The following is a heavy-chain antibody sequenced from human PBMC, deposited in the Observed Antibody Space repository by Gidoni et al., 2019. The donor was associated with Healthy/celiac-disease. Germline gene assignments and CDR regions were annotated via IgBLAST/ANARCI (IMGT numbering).Heavy chain of an antibody. J-gene: IGHJ6*02. V-gene: IGHV4-61*02. CDR3: ARDVVVPAAKYYDGMDV. Sequence: QVQLLESGPGLVKHSQTLSFTCPVSVDSIRSASYYWCWIRRRAGKGLEWIGRIYTSGSTNYNPSLKSRVTMSVDTSKNQFSLKLSSVTAADTAVYYGARDVVVPAAKYYDGMDVWGQGTTVTVSS. D-gene: IGHD2-2*01. CDR1: VDSIRSASYY. CDR2: IYTSGST.